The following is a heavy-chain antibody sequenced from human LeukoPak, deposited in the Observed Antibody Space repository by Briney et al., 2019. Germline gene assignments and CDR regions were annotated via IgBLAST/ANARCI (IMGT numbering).Heavy chain of an antibody. V-gene: IGHV1-2*02. CDR1: GYTFTGYY. J-gene: IGHJ5*02. CDR3: ARHGEIPWFDP. CDR2: INPNSGGT. D-gene: IGHD3-10*01. Sequence: GASVKVSCKASGYTFTGYYMHWVRQAPGQGLEWMGWINPNSGGTNYAQKFQGRVTMTRDTSISTAYLQWSSLKASDTAMYYCARHGEIPWFDPWGQGTLVTVSS.